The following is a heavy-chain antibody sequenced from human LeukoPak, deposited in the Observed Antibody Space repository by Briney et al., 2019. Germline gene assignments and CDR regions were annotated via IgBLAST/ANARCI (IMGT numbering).Heavy chain of an antibody. D-gene: IGHD6-13*01. CDR1: GGSISSYY. J-gene: IGHJ6*02. Sequence: SETLSLTCTVSGGSISSYYWSWIRQHPGKGLEWIGYIYYSGSTYYNPSLKSRVTISVDTSKNQFSLKLSSVTAADTAVYYCARATYSSSWYGFYYGMDVWGQGTTVTVSS. CDR2: IYYSGST. CDR3: ARATYSSSWYGFYYGMDV. V-gene: IGHV4-59*06.